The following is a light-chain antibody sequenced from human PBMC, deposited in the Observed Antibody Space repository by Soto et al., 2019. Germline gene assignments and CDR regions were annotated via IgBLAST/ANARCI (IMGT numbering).Light chain of an antibody. CDR1: QGISNY. Sequence: DIQMTQSPSSRSASVGDTVTITGRESQGISNYLAWYQQKPGQVPNLLIYAASTLQSGVPSRFSGSGSGTDFTLTISSLRPEDVATYYCQKYNNAPRTFGQGTKVEI. V-gene: IGKV1-27*01. J-gene: IGKJ1*01. CDR3: QKYNNAPRT. CDR2: AAS.